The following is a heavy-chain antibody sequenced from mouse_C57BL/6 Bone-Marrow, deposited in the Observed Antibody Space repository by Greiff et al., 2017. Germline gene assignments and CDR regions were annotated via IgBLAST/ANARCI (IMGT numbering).Heavy chain of an antibody. CDR2: IDPSDIYT. J-gene: IGHJ2*01. CDR1: GYTFTSSW. Sequence: QVQLQQPGAELVKPGASVKLSCKASGYTFTSSWMQWVKQRPGQGLAWIGEIDPSDIYTNYNPKFKGKATLPVDTPSRTAYMHLSSLTSDDSAVYYCATTLVFDYWGQGTTLTVSS. CDR3: ATTLVFDY. V-gene: IGHV1-50*01. D-gene: IGHD1-1*01.